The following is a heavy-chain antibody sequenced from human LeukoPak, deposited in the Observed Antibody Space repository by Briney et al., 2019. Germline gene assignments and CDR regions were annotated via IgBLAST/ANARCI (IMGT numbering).Heavy chain of an antibody. Sequence: GGSPRLSCAASGFTFSDYYMSWIRQAPGKGLEWVSYISSSGSTIYYADSVKGRFTISRDNAKNSLYLQMNSLRAEDTAVYYCARSSIAAARTYYYYMDVWGKGTTVTVSS. D-gene: IGHD6-13*01. J-gene: IGHJ6*03. CDR2: ISSSGSTI. V-gene: IGHV3-11*04. CDR1: GFTFSDYY. CDR3: ARSSIAAARTYYYYMDV.